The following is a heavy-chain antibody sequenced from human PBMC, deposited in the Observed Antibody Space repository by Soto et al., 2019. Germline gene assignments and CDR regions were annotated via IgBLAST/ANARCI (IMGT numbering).Heavy chain of an antibody. CDR3: ARDRSAAGVVDY. J-gene: IGHJ4*02. Sequence: GASVKVSCKAPGYTFTGYYRHWLRQAPGQGLEWMGWINPNSGGTNYAQKFQGWVTMTRDTSISTAYMELSRLRSDDTAVYYCARDRSAAGVVDYWGQGTLVTVSS. V-gene: IGHV1-2*04. CDR2: INPNSGGT. D-gene: IGHD6-13*01. CDR1: GYTFTGYY.